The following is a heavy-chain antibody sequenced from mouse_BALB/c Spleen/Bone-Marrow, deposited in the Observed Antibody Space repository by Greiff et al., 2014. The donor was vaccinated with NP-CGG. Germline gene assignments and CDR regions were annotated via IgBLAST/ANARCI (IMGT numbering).Heavy chain of an antibody. Sequence: VHVKQSGPELVKPGASVKMSCKASGYTFTSYVIHWVKQKPGQGLEWIGYINPYNDGTKYNEKFKGKATLTSDKSSSTAYMELSSLAYEDSAVYYCARGGYYACGRYWYFDVWGAGTPVTVSS. CDR1: GYTFTSYV. V-gene: IGHV1-14*01. J-gene: IGHJ1*01. D-gene: IGHD1-1*01. CDR3: ARGGYYACGRYWYFDV. CDR2: INPYNDGT.